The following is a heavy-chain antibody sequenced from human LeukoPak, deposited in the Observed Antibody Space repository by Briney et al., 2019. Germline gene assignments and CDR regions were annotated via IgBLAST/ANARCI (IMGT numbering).Heavy chain of an antibody. J-gene: IGHJ4*02. CDR3: APTHGNGWYYFDY. D-gene: IGHD6-19*01. CDR2: INPNRGDT. V-gene: IGHV1-2*02. CDR1: GYTFTGYY. Sequence: ASVKVSRKASGYTFTGYYIHWVRQAPGQGLEWMGWINPNRGDTNYAQKFQGRVTMTRDTSITTAYMELSRLRSDATAVYYCAPTHGNGWYYFDYWGQGTLVTVSS.